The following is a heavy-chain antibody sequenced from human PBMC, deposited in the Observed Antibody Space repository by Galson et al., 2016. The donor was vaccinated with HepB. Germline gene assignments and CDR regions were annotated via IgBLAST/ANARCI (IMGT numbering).Heavy chain of an antibody. D-gene: IGHD3-16*01. J-gene: IGHJ4*02. CDR3: ATGPNPYYFDY. CDR2: IHYSGTT. Sequence: TLSLTCSVSSGSVSRGSYYWSWVRQHPAQGLEWIGHIHYSGTTYYNPSLESRVAISVDTSKNQFSLKLSSVTAADTAVYSWATGPNPYYFDYWGQGTLVTVSS. CDR1: SGSVSRGSYY. V-gene: IGHV4-31*03.